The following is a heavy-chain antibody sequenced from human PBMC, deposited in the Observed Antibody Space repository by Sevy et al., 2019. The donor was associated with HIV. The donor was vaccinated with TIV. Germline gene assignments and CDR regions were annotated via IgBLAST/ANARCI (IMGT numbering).Heavy chain of an antibody. V-gene: IGHV3-7*01. CDR2: INEDGSRL. J-gene: IGHJ4*02. D-gene: IGHD5-18*01. Sequence: GGSLRLSCVASGFTFSDSWMIWVRQAPGKGLERIAFINEDGSRLGYVDSVRGRFTISGENIKNSLYLQMNNLRAEDTALYFCARDRAYSAVDYWGQGTLVTVSS. CDR1: GFTFSDSW. CDR3: ARDRAYSAVDY.